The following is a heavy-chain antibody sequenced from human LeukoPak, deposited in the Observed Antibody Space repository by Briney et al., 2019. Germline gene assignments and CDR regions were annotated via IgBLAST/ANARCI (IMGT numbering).Heavy chain of an antibody. D-gene: IGHD5-24*01. CDR3: ARGPPVEVASREGLYFDY. V-gene: IGHV3-7*04. Sequence: GGSLRLSCAASGFTFRSNWMSWVRQAPGKGLEWVANINQDGREKYYVDSVKGRFTISRDNAKNSLFLQMNSLRAEDMAVYYCARGPPVEVASREGLYFDYWGQGTLVTVSS. CDR2: INQDGREK. J-gene: IGHJ4*02. CDR1: GFTFRSNW.